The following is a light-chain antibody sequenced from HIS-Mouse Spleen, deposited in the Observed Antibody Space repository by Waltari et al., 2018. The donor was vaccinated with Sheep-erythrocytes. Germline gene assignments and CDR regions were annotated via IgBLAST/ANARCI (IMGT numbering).Light chain of an antibody. CDR3: QQSYSTPYT. J-gene: IGKJ2*01. CDR2: AAS. Sequence: DIQMTQSPSSLSASVGDRVTITCRASQSISSYLNWYQQKPGKAPKLLIYAASSLQSGVPSRFSVSGSVTYFTLTISSLQPEDFATYYCQQSYSTPYTFGHVTKLEIK. CDR1: QSISSY. V-gene: IGKV1-39*01.